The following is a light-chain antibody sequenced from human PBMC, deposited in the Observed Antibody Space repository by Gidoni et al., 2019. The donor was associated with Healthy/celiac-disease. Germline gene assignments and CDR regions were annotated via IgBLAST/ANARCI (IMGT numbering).Light chain of an antibody. J-gene: IGKJ2*01. Sequence: EMVLTQSPGTLSLSPGERATRSCRASQSVSSSYLAWYQQKPGQAPRLLIYGASSRATGIPDRFSGSGSWTDFTLTISRLDPEDFAVYYCQQYGSSPPYTFGQXTKLEIK. CDR2: GAS. CDR1: QSVSSSY. V-gene: IGKV3-20*01. CDR3: QQYGSSPPYT.